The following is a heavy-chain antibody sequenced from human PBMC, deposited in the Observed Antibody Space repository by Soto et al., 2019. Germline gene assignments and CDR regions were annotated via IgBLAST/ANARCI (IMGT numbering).Heavy chain of an antibody. CDR2: MNPNSGNT. D-gene: IGHD6-19*01. Sequence: ASVKVSCKASGYTFTRYDINWVRQATGQGLEWMGWMNPNSGNTGYAQKFQGRVTMTRNTSISTAYMELGSLRSEDTAVYYCARLRVSSGWYSPNYYYYGMDVWGQGTTVTVSS. CDR1: GYTFTRYD. CDR3: ARLRVSSGWYSPNYYYYGMDV. J-gene: IGHJ6*02. V-gene: IGHV1-8*01.